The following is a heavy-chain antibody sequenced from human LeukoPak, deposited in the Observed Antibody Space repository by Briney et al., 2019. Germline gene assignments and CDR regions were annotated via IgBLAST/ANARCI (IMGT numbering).Heavy chain of an antibody. J-gene: IGHJ3*02. CDR3: ARDPDSDAFDI. V-gene: IGHV3-7*01. D-gene: IGHD2-21*02. CDR2: IKQDGGEQ. CDR1: GFTFSSYW. Sequence: GGSLRLSCAASGFTFSSYWMTWVRQAPGKGLEWVANIKQDGGEQYNVDSVRGRFTISRDNAKNSLYLQMNSLRAEDTAVYYCARDPDSDAFDIWGQGTMVTVSS.